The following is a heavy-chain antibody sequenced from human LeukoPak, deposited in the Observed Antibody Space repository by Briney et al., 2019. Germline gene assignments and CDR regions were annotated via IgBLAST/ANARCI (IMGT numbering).Heavy chain of an antibody. CDR2: IKQDGSEK. Sequence: PGGSLRLSCVASGFTFNSNWMSWVRQALGKGLEWVANIKQDGSEKYYVDSVKGRFTISRDNAKNSVSLQMNSLRVEDTAVYYCARDKYYDRYFDSWGQGTLVTVSS. J-gene: IGHJ4*02. CDR3: ARDKYYDRYFDS. V-gene: IGHV3-7*01. D-gene: IGHD3-22*01. CDR1: GFTFNSNW.